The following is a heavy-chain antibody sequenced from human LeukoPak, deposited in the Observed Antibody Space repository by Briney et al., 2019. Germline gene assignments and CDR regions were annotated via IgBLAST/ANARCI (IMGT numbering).Heavy chain of an antibody. D-gene: IGHD1-26*01. CDR1: GGAISSSSDY. J-gene: IGHJ4*02. V-gene: IGHV4-39*01. CDR3: AGRAYSAAYRKHFDY. CDR2: IYYHENT. Sequence: SQTLSPTCTLSGGAISSSSDYWGWILQAPGKGLEWIGSIYYHENTYYNSSLKTLVTISVDTSKNQFCLKLNSVTAADMAVYFCAGRAYSAAYRKHFDYFGEGTIITV.